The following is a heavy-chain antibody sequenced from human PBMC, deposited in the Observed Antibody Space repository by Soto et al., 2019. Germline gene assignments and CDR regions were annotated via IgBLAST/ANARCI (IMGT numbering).Heavy chain of an antibody. Sequence: QVQLVESGGGSVKPGGSLRLSCTASGFSFSDHYMTWIRQAPGRGLEGVSYISRRDNTIYYADSVNGRFTISRDNAKKSLYLQMTRLRSEDPAVYYCATAPHMSYYYYGMDVWGQGTTVTVSS. V-gene: IGHV3-11*01. J-gene: IGHJ6*02. D-gene: IGHD2-21*01. CDR2: ISRRDNTI. CDR3: ATAPHMSYYYYGMDV. CDR1: GFSFSDHY.